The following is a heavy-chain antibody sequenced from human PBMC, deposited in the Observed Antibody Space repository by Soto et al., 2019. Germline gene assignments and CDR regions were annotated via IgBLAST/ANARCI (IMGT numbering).Heavy chain of an antibody. CDR1: GGSFSGYY. V-gene: IGHV4-34*01. CDR2: INHSGST. D-gene: IGHD6-13*01. Sequence: QVQLQQWGAGLLKPSETLSLTCAVYGGSFSGYYWSWIRQPPGKGLAWIGEINHSGSTNYNPSLKSRITISVDTSKNQFSLKLSSVTAADTAVYYCARGTWQQLVQIYYYYYGMDVWGQGTTVTVSS. CDR3: ARGTWQQLVQIYYYYYGMDV. J-gene: IGHJ6*02.